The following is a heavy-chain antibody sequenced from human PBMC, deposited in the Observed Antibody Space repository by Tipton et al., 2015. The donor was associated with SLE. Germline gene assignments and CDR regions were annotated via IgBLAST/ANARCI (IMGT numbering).Heavy chain of an antibody. J-gene: IGHJ5*02. V-gene: IGHV4-61*01. CDR3: AREGITVPNWFDP. Sequence: TLSLTCTVSGDSLRSGSDDWAWIRQPPGKGLEWIGYIYYSGSTNYNPSLKSRVTILVDTSKNQFSLKLSSVTAADTAVYYCAREGITVPNWFDPWGQGTLVTVSS. CDR2: IYYSGST. CDR1: GDSLRSGSDD. D-gene: IGHD2-2*01.